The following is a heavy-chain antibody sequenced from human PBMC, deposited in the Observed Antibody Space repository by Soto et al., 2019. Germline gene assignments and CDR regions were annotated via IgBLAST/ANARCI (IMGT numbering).Heavy chain of an antibody. J-gene: IGHJ4*02. CDR3: ARHPGGKYSSSWSPFED. D-gene: IGHD6-13*01. CDR2: IYYSGST. CDR1: GGSISSSSYY. Sequence: PSETLSLTCTVSGGSISSSSYYWGWIRQPPGKGLEWIGSIYYSGSTYYNPSLKSRVTISVDTSKNQFSLKLSSVTAADTAVYYCARHPGGKYSSSWSPFEDWGQGTRVTVSS. V-gene: IGHV4-39*01.